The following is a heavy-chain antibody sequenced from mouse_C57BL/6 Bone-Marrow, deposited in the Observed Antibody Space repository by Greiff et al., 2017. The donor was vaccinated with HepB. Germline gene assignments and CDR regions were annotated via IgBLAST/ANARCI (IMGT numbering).Heavy chain of an antibody. Sequence: VQLQQSGPGLVQPSQSLSITCTVSGFSLTSYGVHWVRQSPGKGLEWLGVIWRGGSTDYNAAFMSRLSITKDNSKSQVFFKMNSLQADDTAIYYCAKVPFYYGSSYWYCDVWGTGTTVTVSS. J-gene: IGHJ1*03. CDR3: AKVPFYYGSSYWYCDV. D-gene: IGHD1-1*01. CDR2: IWRGGST. CDR1: GFSLTSYG. V-gene: IGHV2-5*01.